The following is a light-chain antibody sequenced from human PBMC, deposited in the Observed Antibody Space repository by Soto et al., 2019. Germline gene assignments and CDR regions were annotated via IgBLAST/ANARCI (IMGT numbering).Light chain of an antibody. CDR1: QSISSW. Sequence: DIQMTQSPSTLSASVGDRVTITCRASQSISSWLAWYQQKPGKAPKLMIYKASSLESVVPSRFSGSGSGTEFSLTMSSLQADDFATYYCQQYNSYSYTFGQGTKLEIK. CDR3: QQYNSYSYT. CDR2: KAS. V-gene: IGKV1-5*03. J-gene: IGKJ2*01.